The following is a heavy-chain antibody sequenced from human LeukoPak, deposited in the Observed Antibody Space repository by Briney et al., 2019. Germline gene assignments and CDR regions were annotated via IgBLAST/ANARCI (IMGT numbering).Heavy chain of an antibody. V-gene: IGHV4-39*07. CDR3: ARVVAYGDYAFDY. J-gene: IGHJ4*02. Sequence: SETLSLTCTVSGGSISSSSYYWGWIRQPPGKGLEWIGGIYYSGSTYYNPSLKSRVTISVDTSKNQFSLKLSSVTAADTAVYYCARVVAYGDYAFDYWGQGTLVTVSS. CDR2: IYYSGST. D-gene: IGHD4-17*01. CDR1: GGSISSSSYY.